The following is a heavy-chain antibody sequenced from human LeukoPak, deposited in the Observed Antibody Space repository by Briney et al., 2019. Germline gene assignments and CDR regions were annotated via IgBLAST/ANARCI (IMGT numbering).Heavy chain of an antibody. CDR3: ASHQVNCTNGVCYTWFDP. V-gene: IGHV3-30*01. D-gene: IGHD2-8*01. CDR2: ISYDGSNK. Sequence: GGSLRLSCAASRFTFSSYAMHWVRQAPGKGREWVAVISYDGSNKYYADSVKGRFTISRDNSKNTLYLQMNSLRAEDTAVYYCASHQVNCTNGVCYTWFDPWGQGTLVTVSS. J-gene: IGHJ5*02. CDR1: RFTFSSYA.